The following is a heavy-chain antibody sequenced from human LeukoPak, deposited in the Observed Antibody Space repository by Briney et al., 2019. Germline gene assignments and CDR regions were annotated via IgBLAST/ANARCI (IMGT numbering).Heavy chain of an antibody. CDR1: GGSISSYY. CDR2: IYYSGST. V-gene: IGHV4-59*12. D-gene: IGHD3-3*01. Sequence: PSETLSLTCTVSGGSISSYYWSWIRQPPGKGLEWIGYIYYSGSTNYNPSLKSRVTISVDTSKNQFSLKLSSVTAADTAVYYCARVRNRPDLRFTRSNWFDPWGQGTLVTVSS. J-gene: IGHJ5*02. CDR3: ARVRNRPDLRFTRSNWFDP.